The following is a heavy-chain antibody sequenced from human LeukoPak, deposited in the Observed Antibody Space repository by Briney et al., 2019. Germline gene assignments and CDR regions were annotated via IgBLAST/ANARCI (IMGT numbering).Heavy chain of an antibody. D-gene: IGHD3/OR15-3a*01. CDR3: ARMISVANFDF. CDR1: GGSISSYY. V-gene: IGHV4-59*01. Sequence: SETLSLTCTVSGGSISSYYWTWIRQPPGKGLEWIGNVYSSGSTNYNPSLKSRVTLSVDTSKNQFSLKLNPLTAADTAVYYCARMISVANFDFWGQGTLVAVSS. CDR2: VYSSGST. J-gene: IGHJ4*02.